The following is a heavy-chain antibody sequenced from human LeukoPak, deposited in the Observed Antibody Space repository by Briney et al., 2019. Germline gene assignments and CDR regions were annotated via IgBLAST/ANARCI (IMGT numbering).Heavy chain of an antibody. V-gene: IGHV3-7*01. D-gene: IGHD3-22*01. CDR1: GFTFSGYC. CDR3: ARADRSGYYLSY. Sequence: PGGSLRLSCAASGFTFSGYCMSWVRQAPGKGLEWVANIKQDGSEKYYVDSVKGRFTISRDNAKNSLYLQMNSLRAEDTAVYYCARADRSGYYLSYWGQGTPVTVSS. J-gene: IGHJ4*02. CDR2: IKQDGSEK.